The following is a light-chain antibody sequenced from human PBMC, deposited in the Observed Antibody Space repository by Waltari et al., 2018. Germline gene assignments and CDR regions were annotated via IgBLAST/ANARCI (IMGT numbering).Light chain of an antibody. CDR2: WAS. V-gene: IGKV4-1*01. CDR1: QSIPQSSNNENKNY. Sequence: IVMTQSPDSLAVSLGERATINCKSSQSIPQSSNNENKNYLAWYKQKTGQPPKVLIYWASTREARVPDRFSDRGSRTDFTLSNSGLQAGEVAVDYWQQYYGPRTLGQGTKVEIK. J-gene: IGKJ1*01. CDR3: QQYYGPRT.